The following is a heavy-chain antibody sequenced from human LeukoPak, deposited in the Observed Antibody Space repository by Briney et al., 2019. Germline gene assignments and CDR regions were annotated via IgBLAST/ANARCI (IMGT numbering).Heavy chain of an antibody. CDR2: INHSGST. CDR3: ARRGSSGWYH. CDR1: GGSFSGYY. V-gene: IGHV4-34*01. D-gene: IGHD6-19*01. Sequence: PSETLSLTCAVYGGSFSGYYWSWIRQPPGKGLEWIGEINHSGSTNYNPSLKSRVTISVDTSKNQFSLKLSSVTAADTAVYYCARRGSSGWYHWGQGTLVTVSS. J-gene: IGHJ5*02.